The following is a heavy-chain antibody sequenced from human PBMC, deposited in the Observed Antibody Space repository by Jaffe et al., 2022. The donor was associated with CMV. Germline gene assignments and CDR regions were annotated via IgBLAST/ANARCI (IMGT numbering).Heavy chain of an antibody. J-gene: IGHJ4*02. V-gene: IGHV3-21*01. CDR3: ASGVDYGESSFDY. CDR2: ISSSSSYI. CDR1: GFTFSSYS. D-gene: IGHD4-17*01. Sequence: EVQLVESGGGLVKPGGSLRLSCAASGFTFSSYSMNWVRQAPGKGLEWVSSISSSSSYIYYADSVKGRFTISRDNAKNSLYLQMNSLRAEDTAVYYCASGVDYGESSFDYWGQGTLVTVSS.